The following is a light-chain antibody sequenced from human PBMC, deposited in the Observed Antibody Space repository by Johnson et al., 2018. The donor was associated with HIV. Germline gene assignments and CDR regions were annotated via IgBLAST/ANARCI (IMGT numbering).Light chain of an antibody. Sequence: QSVLTQPPSVSAAPGQKVTISCSGSSFNIGNNYVSWYQQVPGTAPKLLIYDNNKRPSGIPDRFSGSKSGTSATLGITGLQTGDAADYYCGTWDSSLSAYVFGTGTKVTVL. CDR1: SFNIGNNY. CDR2: DNN. J-gene: IGLJ1*01. CDR3: GTWDSSLSAYV. V-gene: IGLV1-51*01.